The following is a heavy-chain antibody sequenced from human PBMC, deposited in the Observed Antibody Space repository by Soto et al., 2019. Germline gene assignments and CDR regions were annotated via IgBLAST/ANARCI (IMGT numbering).Heavy chain of an antibody. V-gene: IGHV3-30-3*01. CDR2: ISKGGSNL. CDR3: AREVEYTSAFGISSSFDY. Sequence: QSGGSLRLSCAAAGFTLSSYAIHWVRQAPGKGLGWVTVISKGGSNLYFADSVKGRFTISRDNSKNTLYLQMNSLRSEDTAVYYCAREVEYTSAFGISSSFDYWGQGTLVTVS. D-gene: IGHD6-19*01. J-gene: IGHJ4*02. CDR1: GFTLSSYA.